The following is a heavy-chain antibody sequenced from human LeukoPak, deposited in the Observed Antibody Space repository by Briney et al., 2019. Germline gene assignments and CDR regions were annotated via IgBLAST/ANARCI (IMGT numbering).Heavy chain of an antibody. CDR3: ARRLGYCSSTSCRSYYFDY. D-gene: IGHD2-2*01. J-gene: IGHJ4*02. CDR1: GFTFSSYG. CDR2: ISYDGSNK. V-gene: IGHV3-30*03. Sequence: PGGSLRLSCAASGFTFSSYGMHWVRQAPGKGLEWVAVISYDGSNKYYADSVKGRFTISRDNAKNSLYLQMNSLRAEDTAVYYCARRLGYCSSTSCRSYYFDYWGQGTLVTVSS.